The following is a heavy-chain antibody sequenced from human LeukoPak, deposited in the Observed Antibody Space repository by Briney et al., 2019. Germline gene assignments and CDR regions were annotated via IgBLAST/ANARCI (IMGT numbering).Heavy chain of an antibody. J-gene: IGHJ4*02. CDR3: AKLWFGELYDY. Sequence: ASVKVSCKASGYTFTSYGISWVRQAPGKGLEWMGGFDPEDGETIYAQKFQGRVTMTEDTSTDTAYMELSSLRSEDTAVYYCAKLWFGELYDYWGQGTLVTVSS. D-gene: IGHD3-10*01. V-gene: IGHV1-24*01. CDR1: GYTFTSYG. CDR2: FDPEDGET.